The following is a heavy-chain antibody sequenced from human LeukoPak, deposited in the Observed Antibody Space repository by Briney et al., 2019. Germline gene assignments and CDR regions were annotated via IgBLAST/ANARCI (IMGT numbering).Heavy chain of an antibody. CDR1: GFTFSSYA. D-gene: IGHD1-7*01. CDR3: ARGKMELTILDS. Sequence: TGGSLRLSCAASGFTFSSYAMHWVRQAPGKGLEWVANIYQDGNEKNYVDSVKGRFTISRDDAKNLLYLQMSSLRAEDTAVYYCARGKMELTILDSWGQGTLVTVSS. CDR2: IYQDGNEK. V-gene: IGHV3-7*03. J-gene: IGHJ4*02.